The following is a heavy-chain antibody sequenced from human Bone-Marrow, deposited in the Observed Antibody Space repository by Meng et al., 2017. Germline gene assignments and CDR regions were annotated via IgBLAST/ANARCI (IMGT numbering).Heavy chain of an antibody. CDR2: INHSGST. CDR3: ARDEFCSSTSCYDWYFDL. Sequence: SCKASGGTFSSYTISWVRQAPGQGLEWMGEINHSGSTNYNPSLKSRVTMSVDTSKNQFSLKLSSVTAADTAVYYCARDEFCSSTSCYDWYFDLWGRGTLVTVSS. J-gene: IGHJ2*01. D-gene: IGHD2-2*01. CDR1: GGTFSSYT. V-gene: IGHV4-34*01.